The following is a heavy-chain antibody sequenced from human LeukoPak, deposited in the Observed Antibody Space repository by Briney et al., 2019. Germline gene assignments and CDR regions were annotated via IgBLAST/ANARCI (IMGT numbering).Heavy chain of an antibody. V-gene: IGHV3-48*03. D-gene: IGHD5-24*01. J-gene: IGHJ4*02. CDR3: ARGSGDGYNQLGY. CDR1: GFTISSYE. Sequence: GGSLRLSCAASGFTISSYEMNWVRQAPGKGLEWVSYISSSGSTIYYADSVKGRFTISRDNAKNSLYLQMNSLRAEDTAVYYCARGSGDGYNQLGYWGQGTLVTVSS. CDR2: ISSSGSTI.